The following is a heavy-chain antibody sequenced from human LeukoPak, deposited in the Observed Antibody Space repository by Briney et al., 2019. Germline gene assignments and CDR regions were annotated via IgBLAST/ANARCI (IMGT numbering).Heavy chain of an antibody. CDR2: INPNSGGT. V-gene: IGHV1-2*02. Sequence: ASVKVSCKASGYTFTGYYMHWVRQAPGQGLEWMGWINPNSGGTNYAQKFQGRVTMTRDTSISTAYMELSRLRSDDTAVYYCARAISRSIAARRGDYYFDYWGQGTPVTVSS. CDR1: GYTFTGYY. D-gene: IGHD6-6*01. J-gene: IGHJ4*02. CDR3: ARAISRSIAARRGDYYFDY.